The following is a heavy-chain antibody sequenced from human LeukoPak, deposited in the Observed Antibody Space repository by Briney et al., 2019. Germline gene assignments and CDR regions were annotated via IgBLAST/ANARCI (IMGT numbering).Heavy chain of an antibody. CDR1: GGSISSYY. CDR3: ARGPCSSTSCPSRGAFDI. CDR2: IYTSGST. D-gene: IGHD2-2*01. Sequence: SETLSLTSTVSGGSISSYYWSWVRQPAGKGLEWIGRIYTSGSTNYNPSLKSRVTMSVDTSKNQFSLKLSSVTAADTAVYYCARGPCSSTSCPSRGAFDIWGQGTMVTVSS. J-gene: IGHJ3*02. V-gene: IGHV4-4*07.